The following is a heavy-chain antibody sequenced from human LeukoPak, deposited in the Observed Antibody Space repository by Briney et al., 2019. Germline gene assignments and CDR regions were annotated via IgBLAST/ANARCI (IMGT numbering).Heavy chain of an antibody. CDR1: GYTFTSYY. J-gene: IGHJ4*02. CDR3: ARDPGVGIAAAGGFDY. D-gene: IGHD6-13*01. V-gene: IGHV1-46*01. CDR2: INPSGGST. Sequence: ASVKVSCKASGYTFTSYYMHWVRQAPGQGLEWMGIINPSGGSTSYAQKFQGRGTMTRDTSTSTVYMELSSLRSEDTAVYYCARDPGVGIAAAGGFDYWGQGTLVTVSS.